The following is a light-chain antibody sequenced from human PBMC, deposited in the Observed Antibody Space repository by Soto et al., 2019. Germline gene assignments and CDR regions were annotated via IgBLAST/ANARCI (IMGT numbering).Light chain of an antibody. CDR2: KAS. CDR1: QTISSW. J-gene: IGKJ2*01. Sequence: TLSGSGGDKVTITFPASQTISSWLAWYQQKPGKAPKLLIYKASTLESGVPSRFSGSGSGTEFTLTISSLQPDDFATYYCQHLDIYSQAFG. V-gene: IGKV1-5*03. CDR3: QHLDIYSQA.